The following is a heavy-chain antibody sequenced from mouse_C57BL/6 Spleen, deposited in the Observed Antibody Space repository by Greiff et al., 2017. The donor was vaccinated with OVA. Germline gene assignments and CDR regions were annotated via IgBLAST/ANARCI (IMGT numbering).Heavy chain of an antibody. V-gene: IGHV1-69*01. CDR1: GYTFTSYW. D-gene: IGHD1-1*01. CDR3: ARKGGSYFDY. CDR2: IDPSDSYT. Sequence: QVQLQQPGAELVMPGASVKLSCKASGYTFTSYWMHWVKQRPGQGLEWIGEIDPSDSYTNYNQKFKGKSTLTVDKSSSTAYMQLSSRTSEDSAVYYCARKGGSYFDYWGQGTTLTVSS. J-gene: IGHJ2*01.